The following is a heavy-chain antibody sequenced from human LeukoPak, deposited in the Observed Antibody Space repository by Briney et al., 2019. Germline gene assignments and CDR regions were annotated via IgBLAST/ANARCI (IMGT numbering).Heavy chain of an antibody. V-gene: IGHV4-39*07. J-gene: IGHJ4*02. CDR2: IYYSGST. CDR3: ARGVSGYYPSTNY. D-gene: IGHD3-22*01. CDR1: GGSISSSSYY. Sequence: SPSETLSLTCTVSGGSISSSSYYWGWIRQPPEKGLEWIGSIYYSGSTYYNPSLKSRVTISVDTSKNQFSLKLSSVTAADTAVYYCARGVSGYYPSTNYWGQGTLVTVSP.